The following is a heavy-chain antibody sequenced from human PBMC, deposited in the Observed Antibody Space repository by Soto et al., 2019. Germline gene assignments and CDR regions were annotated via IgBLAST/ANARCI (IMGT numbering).Heavy chain of an antibody. D-gene: IGHD4-4*01. CDR3: AKDIIYRADYYYGMDV. CDR1: GFTFDDYA. V-gene: IGHV3-9*01. Sequence: SLRLSCAASGFTFDDYAMHWVRQAAGKGLEWVSGISWNSGSIGYADSVKGRFTISRDNAKNSLYLQMNSLRAEDTALYYCAKDIIYRADYYYGMDVWGQGTTVTVSS. J-gene: IGHJ6*02. CDR2: ISWNSGSI.